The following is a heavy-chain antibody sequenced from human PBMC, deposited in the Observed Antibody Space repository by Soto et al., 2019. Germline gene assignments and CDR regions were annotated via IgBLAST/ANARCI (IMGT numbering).Heavy chain of an antibody. D-gene: IGHD6-6*01. CDR1: GFSLSTSGVG. J-gene: IGHJ4*02. CDR2: IYWDDDK. Sequence: QITLKESGPTLVKPTQTLTLTCTFSGFSLSTSGVGVGWIRQPPGKALEWLALIYWDDDKRYSPSLKSRLTITKDTSKNQVVLTMTILDPVDTATYYCAHTHEYSSSYYFDYWGQGTLVTVSS. CDR3: AHTHEYSSSYYFDY. V-gene: IGHV2-5*02.